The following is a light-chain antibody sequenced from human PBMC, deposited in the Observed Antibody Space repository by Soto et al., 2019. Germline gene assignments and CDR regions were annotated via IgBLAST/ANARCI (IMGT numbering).Light chain of an antibody. CDR3: QSYDSSLNTLV. CDR2: GDN. J-gene: IGLJ1*01. V-gene: IGLV1-40*01. CDR1: SCNIGAEYD. Sequence: QSVLTQPPSVSGAPGQRVAISCTGSSCNIGAEYDVHWYQQLPGTAPKRLIYGDNNRPSGVPDRLSGSKSGTSAALAITGLLPDDEADDYYQSYDSSLNTLVFGTGTKLTVL.